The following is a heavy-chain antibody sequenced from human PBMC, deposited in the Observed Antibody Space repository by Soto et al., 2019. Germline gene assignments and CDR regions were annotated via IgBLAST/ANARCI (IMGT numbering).Heavy chain of an antibody. CDR1: GDSISCDY. D-gene: IGHD3-10*01. J-gene: IGHJ4*02. CDR3: ARYDSGALDY. V-gene: IGHV4-59*01. Sequence: PSETLSLTCIVSGDSISCDYWSWIRQPPGKGLEWIGYFYYTGSTNYNPSLKSRVTISVGTSKKQFSLKVSFVTAADTAVYYCARYDSGALDYWGLGILVTVSS. CDR2: FYYTGST.